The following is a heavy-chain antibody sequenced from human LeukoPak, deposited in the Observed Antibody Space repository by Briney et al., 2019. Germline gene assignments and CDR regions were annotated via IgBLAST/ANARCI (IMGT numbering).Heavy chain of an antibody. CDR2: IYYSGST. Sequence: SETLSLTCTVSGGSISSYYWSWIRQPPGKGLEWIGYIYYSGSTNYNPSLKSRVTISVDTSKNQFSLKLSSVTAADTAVYYCARDPHQSSAFDIWGQGTMVTVSS. V-gene: IGHV4-59*01. J-gene: IGHJ3*02. D-gene: IGHD3-10*01. CDR1: GGSISSYY. CDR3: ARDPHQSSAFDI.